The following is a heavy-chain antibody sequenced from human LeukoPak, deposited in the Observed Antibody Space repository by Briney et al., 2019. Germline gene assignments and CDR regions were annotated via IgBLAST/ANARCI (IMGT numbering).Heavy chain of an antibody. Sequence: GASVKVPCKGSGYTFTNYAVHWVRQAPGQRLEWLGWINPGNGDTKYLQNFQGRVTVTSDTSAATAYVELNSLTSEDTAVYYCARERWHCRVNCYSVYYYALDVWGQGTTVTVSS. J-gene: IGHJ6*02. CDR1: GYTFTNYA. CDR3: ARERWHCRVNCYSVYYYALDV. CDR2: INPGNGDT. V-gene: IGHV1-3*01. D-gene: IGHD2-15*01.